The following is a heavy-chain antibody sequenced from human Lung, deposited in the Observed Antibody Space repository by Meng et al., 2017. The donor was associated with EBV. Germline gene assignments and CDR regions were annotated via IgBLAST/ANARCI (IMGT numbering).Heavy chain of an antibody. V-gene: IGHV4-61*01. CDR3: AGVVGTFYWHFDL. CDR1: GGSVSSGHYY. Sequence: VQLQWSGPGVWKPSENLSLTCTVSGGSVSSGHYYWSWIRQPPGKGLEWIGYMYYSGGTNYDPSLKSRVTMSVDTSKNQFSLKLTSVTAADTAVYYCAGVVGTFYWHFDLWGRGTLVTVSS. CDR2: MYYSGGT. J-gene: IGHJ2*01. D-gene: IGHD1-1*01.